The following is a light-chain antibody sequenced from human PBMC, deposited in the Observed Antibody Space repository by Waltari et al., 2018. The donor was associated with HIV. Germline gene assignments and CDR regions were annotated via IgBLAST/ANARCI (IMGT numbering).Light chain of an antibody. J-gene: IGKJ1*01. CDR3: QQAHSFAWT. Sequence: DIQMTQFPSSVSASVGDKVTVTCRASQDLGTWLAWYQHKPGRAPKLLIYAGSYLDSGVPSRFSGSGSGTDFTLTISSLQPEDLGTYYCQQAHSFAWTFGQGTKVEI. CDR2: AGS. V-gene: IGKV1-12*01. CDR1: QDLGTW.